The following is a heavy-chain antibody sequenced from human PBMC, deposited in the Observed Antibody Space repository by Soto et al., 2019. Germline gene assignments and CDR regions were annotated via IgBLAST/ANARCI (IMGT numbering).Heavy chain of an antibody. CDR3: ARSLEYCTNGGCYFDY. V-gene: IGHV1-69*02. CDR2: IIPILGIA. J-gene: IGHJ4*02. CDR1: GGTFSSYT. Sequence: VLLVQSGAEVKNPGSSVKVSCKASGGTFSSYTISWVRQAPGQGLEWMGRIIPILGIANYAQKFQGRVTITADKSTSTAYMELSSLRSDDTDVYYCARSLEYCTNGGCYFDYWGQGTLVTVSS. D-gene: IGHD2-8*01.